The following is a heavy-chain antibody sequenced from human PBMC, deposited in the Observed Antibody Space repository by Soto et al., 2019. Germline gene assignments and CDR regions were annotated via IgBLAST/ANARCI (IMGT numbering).Heavy chain of an antibody. V-gene: IGHV3-21*01. D-gene: IGHD1-1*01. Sequence: GGSLRLSCAASGFTSSSYSMNWVRQAPGKGLEWVSSISSSSSYIYYADSVKGRFTISRDNAKNSLYLQMNSLRAEDTAVYYCARDWTFVEPGFDPWGQGTLVTVSS. J-gene: IGHJ5*02. CDR1: GFTSSSYS. CDR2: ISSSSSYI. CDR3: ARDWTFVEPGFDP.